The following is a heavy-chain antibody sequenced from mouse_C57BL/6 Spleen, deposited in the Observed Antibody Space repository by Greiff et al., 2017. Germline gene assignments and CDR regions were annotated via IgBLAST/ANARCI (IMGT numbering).Heavy chain of an antibody. D-gene: IGHD1-1*01. CDR1: GFTFSDYY. CDR2: INYDGSST. CDR3: ARVITTGNFDV. J-gene: IGHJ1*03. Sequence: EVMLVESEGGLVQPGSSMKLSCTASGFTFSDYYMAWVRQVPEKGLEWVANINYDGSSTYYLDSLKSRFIISRDNAKNILYLQMSSLKSEDTATYYCARVITTGNFDVWGTGTTVTVSS. V-gene: IGHV5-16*01.